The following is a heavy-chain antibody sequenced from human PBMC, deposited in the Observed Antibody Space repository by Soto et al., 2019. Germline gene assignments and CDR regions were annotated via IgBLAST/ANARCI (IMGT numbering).Heavy chain of an antibody. J-gene: IGHJ4*02. CDR3: AQGQWLLTH. CDR1: GFTFSSYS. D-gene: IGHD6-19*01. CDR2: ISTSSSTI. V-gene: IGHV3-48*02. Sequence: RLVESGGGLVQPGGSLRLSCAASGFTFSSYSMNWVRQAPGKGLEWVSYISTSSSTIYNADSVKGRFTISRDNAKSSLYLQMNSLRDEDTAVYYCAQGQWLLTHWGQGTLVTVSS.